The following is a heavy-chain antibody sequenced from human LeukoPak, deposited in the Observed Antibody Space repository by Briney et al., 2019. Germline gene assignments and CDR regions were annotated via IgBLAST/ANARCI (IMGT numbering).Heavy chain of an antibody. D-gene: IGHD4-17*01. J-gene: IGHJ4*02. CDR1: GGSISSGGYY. CDR3: ARGMTTVTD. Sequence: SETLSLTCTVSGGSISSGGYYWSWIRQPPGKGLEWIGEINHSGSTNYNPSLKSRVTISVDTSKNQFSLKLSSVTAADTAVYYCARGMTTVTDWGRGTLVTVSS. V-gene: IGHV4-39*07. CDR2: INHSGST.